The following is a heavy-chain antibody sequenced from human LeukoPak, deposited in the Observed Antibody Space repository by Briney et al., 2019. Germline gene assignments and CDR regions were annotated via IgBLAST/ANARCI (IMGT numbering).Heavy chain of an antibody. Sequence: SETLSLTCTVSGGSISSTIYYWARIHQPPGKGLEWIGSFSYSGNTFYNSSLTSRVSISEDTSKNQFSLKLTSVTAADTAVYYCARPPLLWGQGILVTVSS. V-gene: IGHV4-39*01. J-gene: IGHJ4*02. D-gene: IGHD2-21*01. CDR3: ARPPLL. CDR2: FSYSGNT. CDR1: GGSISSTIYY.